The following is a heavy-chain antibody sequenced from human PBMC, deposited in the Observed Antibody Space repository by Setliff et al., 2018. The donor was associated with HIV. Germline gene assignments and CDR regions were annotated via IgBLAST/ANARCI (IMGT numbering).Heavy chain of an antibody. CDR3: ARSQPDTIFGVVIFDY. D-gene: IGHD3-3*01. J-gene: IGHJ4*02. Sequence: KPSETLSLTCTVSGGSISSGDYYWTWIRQPAGKGLQWIGRIHTSGNTNYNPSLKSRVTISVDTSKSQFSLKLSSLTAADTAVYYCARSQPDTIFGVVIFDYWGQGKMVTVSS. CDR1: GGSISSGDYY. V-gene: IGHV4-61*02. CDR2: IHTSGNT.